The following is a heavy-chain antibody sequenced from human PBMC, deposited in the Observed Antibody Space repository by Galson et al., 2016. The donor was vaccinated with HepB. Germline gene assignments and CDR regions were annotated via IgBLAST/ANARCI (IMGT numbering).Heavy chain of an antibody. Sequence: CAISGDSVSSNSAAWDWIWQSPSRGLEWLGRTYYRSNWYNDYAVSVKSRIILNSDTSKNQFSLHLFSVTPEDTAVYYCARDRTPQPGTLDYWGQGILVTVSS. V-gene: IGHV6-1*01. D-gene: IGHD1-14*01. CDR3: ARDRTPQPGTLDY. CDR2: TYYRSNWYN. J-gene: IGHJ4*02. CDR1: GDSVSSNSAA.